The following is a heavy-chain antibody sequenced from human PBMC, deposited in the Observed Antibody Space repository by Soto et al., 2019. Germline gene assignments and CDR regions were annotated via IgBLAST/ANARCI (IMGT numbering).Heavy chain of an antibody. CDR1: GFTFSSYG. D-gene: IGHD6-19*01. Sequence: QVQLVESGGGVVQPGRSLRLSCAASGFTFSSYGMHWVRQAPGKGLEWVAVISYDGSNKYYAASVKDRFTTSKENSKNTLDRKTNSLRAEDTAVYYCAKDIGSSGGYWSATLDYWGQGTLGTVSS. V-gene: IGHV3-30*18. J-gene: IGHJ4*02. CDR2: ISYDGSNK. CDR3: AKDIGSSGGYWSATLDY.